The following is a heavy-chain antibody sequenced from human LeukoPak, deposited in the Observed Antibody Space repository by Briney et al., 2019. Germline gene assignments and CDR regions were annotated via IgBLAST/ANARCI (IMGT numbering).Heavy chain of an antibody. CDR2: IKRDGTT. J-gene: IGHJ4*02. D-gene: IGHD3-22*01. V-gene: IGHV3-74*01. CDR1: GFTFSSYW. CDR3: AREGGYHDSSGYWVDY. Sequence: PGGSLRLSCAASGFTFSSYWMHWVRQAPGKGLVWVSRIKRDGTTSYADSVKGRFTISRDNAKNSLFLQMNSLRAEDTAVYYCAREGGYHDSSGYWVDYWGQGTLVTVSS.